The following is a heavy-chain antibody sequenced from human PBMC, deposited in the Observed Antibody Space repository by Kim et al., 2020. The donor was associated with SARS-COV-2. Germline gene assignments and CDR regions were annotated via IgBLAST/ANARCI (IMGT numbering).Heavy chain of an antibody. CDR3: ARHGPRPAPGSFDY. CDR2: IYYSGRT. CDR1: GGSISSSSYY. J-gene: IGHJ4*02. Sequence: SETLSLTCTVSGGSISSSSYYWGWIRQPPGKGLEWIATIYYSGRTYYNLSLKSRVTISVDTSQNQFSLKLSSVTAADRAVYYCARHGPRPAPGSFDYWGQGTLVTVSS. D-gene: IGHD2-2*01. V-gene: IGHV4-39*01.